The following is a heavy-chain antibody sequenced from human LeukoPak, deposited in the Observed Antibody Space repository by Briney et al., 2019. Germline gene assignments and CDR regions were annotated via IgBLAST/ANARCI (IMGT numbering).Heavy chain of an antibody. Sequence: PSETLSLTCTVSGGSISSSSYYWSWIRQHPGKGLEWIGYIYYSGSTYYNPSLKSRVTISVDTSKNQFSLKLSSVTAADTAVYYCASGRVLLWFGELFSLGNYYYYYGMDVWGQGTTVTVSS. CDR3: ASGRVLLWFGELFSLGNYYYYYGMDV. J-gene: IGHJ6*02. CDR2: IYYSGST. D-gene: IGHD3-10*01. CDR1: GGSISSSSYY. V-gene: IGHV4-31*03.